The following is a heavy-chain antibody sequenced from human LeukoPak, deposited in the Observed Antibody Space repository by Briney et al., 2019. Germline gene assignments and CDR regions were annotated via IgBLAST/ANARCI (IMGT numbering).Heavy chain of an antibody. J-gene: IGHJ3*02. Sequence: SDTVSVTCSVSGGSISTYYYNWLRQPPGKGLEWIGYISYSGNTNYNPSLKSRVTISVDTSKNQFSLKLSSVTAADTAVYFCARDEDCPSNNGYLGAFDIWGKGTMVTVSS. CDR2: ISYSGNT. D-gene: IGHD4-11*01. CDR3: ARDEDCPSNNGYLGAFDI. V-gene: IGHV4-59*01. CDR1: GGSISTYY.